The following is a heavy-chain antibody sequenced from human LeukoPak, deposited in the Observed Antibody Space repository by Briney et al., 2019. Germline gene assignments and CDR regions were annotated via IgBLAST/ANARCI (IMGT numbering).Heavy chain of an antibody. CDR1: GHTLSELP. J-gene: IGHJ4*02. CDR3: ATEVTSIVPDY. D-gene: IGHD2-21*02. V-gene: IGHV1-24*01. Sequence: ASVKVSCKVSGHTLSELPMYWVRQAPGEGLEWMGGFEPENDERIYAQKFRGRVTMTEDTSTNTAYMELSSLRSDDTAVYYCATEVTSIVPDYWGQGTLVTVSS. CDR2: FEPENDER.